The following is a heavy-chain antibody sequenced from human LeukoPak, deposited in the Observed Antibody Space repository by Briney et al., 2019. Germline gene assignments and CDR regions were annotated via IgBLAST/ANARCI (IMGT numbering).Heavy chain of an antibody. V-gene: IGHV3-30-3*01. D-gene: IGHD6-19*01. CDR3: ARARSGWSPFGDY. Sequence: GGSLRLSCAVSGFTFSSYAMHWVRQAPGKGLEWVAVISYDGSNKYYADSVKGRFTISRDNSKNTLYLQMNSLRAEDTAVYYCARARSGWSPFGDYWGQGTLVTVSS. CDR2: ISYDGSNK. CDR1: GFTFSSYA. J-gene: IGHJ4*02.